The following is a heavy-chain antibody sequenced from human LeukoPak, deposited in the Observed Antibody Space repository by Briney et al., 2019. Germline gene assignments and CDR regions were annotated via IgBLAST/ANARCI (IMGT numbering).Heavy chain of an antibody. Sequence: SETLSLTCAVYGGSFSGYYWSWIRQPPGKGLEWIGEINHSGSTNYNPSLKSQVTISVDTSKNQFSLKPSSVTAADTAVYYCARGNYPRYWGQGSLVTVCS. V-gene: IGHV4-34*01. CDR2: INHSGST. J-gene: IGHJ4*02. CDR1: GGSFSGYY. CDR3: ARGNYPRY. D-gene: IGHD5-24*01.